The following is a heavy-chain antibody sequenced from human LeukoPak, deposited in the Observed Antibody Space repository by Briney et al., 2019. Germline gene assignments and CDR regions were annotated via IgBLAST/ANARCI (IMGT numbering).Heavy chain of an antibody. CDR1: GFIFSNYE. V-gene: IGHV3-48*03. CDR3: ARDDYGGTFDAFDI. CDR2: IGSGGGSI. J-gene: IGHJ3*02. Sequence: GGSLRLSCAASGFIFSNYEMNWVRKAPGKGLEWVSYIGSGGGSIYYADSVRGRFTSSRDNAKKSLFLQMNSLRVEDTAVYYCARDDYGGTFDAFDIWGQGAMVTVSS. D-gene: IGHD4-17*01.